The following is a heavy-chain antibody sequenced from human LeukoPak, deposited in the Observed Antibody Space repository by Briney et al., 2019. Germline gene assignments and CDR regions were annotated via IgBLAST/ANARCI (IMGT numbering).Heavy chain of an antibody. Sequence: GGSLRLSCAASGFTFSDYYMSWLRQAPGKGLEWVSYISSSGSTIYYADSVKGRFTISRDNAKNSLYLQMNSLRAEDTAVYYCARTGCTNGVCYFTPVFDYWGQGTLVTVSS. CDR2: ISSSGSTI. CDR1: GFTFSDYY. V-gene: IGHV3-11*01. CDR3: ARTGCTNGVCYFTPVFDY. D-gene: IGHD2-8*01. J-gene: IGHJ4*02.